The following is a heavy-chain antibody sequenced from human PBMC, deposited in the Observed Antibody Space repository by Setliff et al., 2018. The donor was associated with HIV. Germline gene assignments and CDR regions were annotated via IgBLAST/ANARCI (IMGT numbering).Heavy chain of an antibody. CDR2: IIPVFGTT. CDR1: GGTFSSYA. Sequence: GASVKVSCKASGGTFSSYAISWVRQAPGQGLDWMGGIIPVFGTTNYAQKFQGRVTITADESTSTAYMELSSLRSEDTAVYYCARGGVYYYDSSGYYPPTDYYYGMDVWGQGTTVTVSS. CDR3: ARGGVYYYDSSGYYPPTDYYYGMDV. V-gene: IGHV1-69*13. J-gene: IGHJ6*02. D-gene: IGHD3-22*01.